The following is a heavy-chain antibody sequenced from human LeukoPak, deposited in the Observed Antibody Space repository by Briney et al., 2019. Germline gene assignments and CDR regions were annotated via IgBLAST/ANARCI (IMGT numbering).Heavy chain of an antibody. D-gene: IGHD2-21*01. V-gene: IGHV3-15*01. CDR3: TTAGVLYCGGDCFDY. Sequence: GGSPRLSCAASGFTFSNAWMSWVRQAPGKGLEWVGRIKSKTDGGTTDYAAPVKGRFTISRDDSKNTLYLQMNSLKTEDTAVYYCTTAGVLYCGGDCFDYWGQGTLVTVSS. CDR2: IKSKTDGGTT. J-gene: IGHJ4*02. CDR1: GFTFSNAW.